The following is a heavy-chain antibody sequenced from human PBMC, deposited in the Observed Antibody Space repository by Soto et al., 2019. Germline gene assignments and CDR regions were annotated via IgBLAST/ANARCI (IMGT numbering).Heavy chain of an antibody. Sequence: EVQLLESGGGLVQPGGSLRLSCAAFGFTFSSYAMSWVRQAPGKGLEWVSAISGSGGSTYYADSVKGRFTISRDNAQNTLYLQMNSLRAVDTAVYYCGRVATVPTSPFDSWGQGTLVAVSS. CDR3: GRVATVPTSPFDS. CDR1: GFTFSSYA. D-gene: IGHD4-17*01. CDR2: ISGSGGST. J-gene: IGHJ4*02. V-gene: IGHV3-23*01.